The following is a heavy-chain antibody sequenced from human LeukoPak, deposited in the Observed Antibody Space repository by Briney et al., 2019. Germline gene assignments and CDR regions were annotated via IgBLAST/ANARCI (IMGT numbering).Heavy chain of an antibody. CDR2: ISYDGSNK. V-gene: IGHV3-30*04. J-gene: IGHJ4*02. CDR1: GFTFSSYA. Sequence: GGSLRLSCAASGFTFSSYAMHWVRQAPGKGLEWVAVISYDGSNKYYADSVKGRFTISRDNSKSTLYLQMNSLRAEDTAVYYCAKDPATIITHPGYWGQGTLVTVSS. CDR3: AKDPATIITHPGY. D-gene: IGHD2-2*01.